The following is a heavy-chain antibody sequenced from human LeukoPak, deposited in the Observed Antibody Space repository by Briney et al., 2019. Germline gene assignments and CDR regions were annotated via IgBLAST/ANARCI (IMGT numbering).Heavy chain of an antibody. D-gene: IGHD3-22*01. Sequence: PSETLSLTCTVSGGSISSGSYYWSWVRQPAGKGLEWIGRIYTSGSTNYNPSLKSRVTISVDTSKNQFSLKLSSVTAADTAVYYCARVVHYYDSSGYYDYWGQGTLVTVSS. J-gene: IGHJ4*02. CDR2: IYTSGST. CDR3: ARVVHYYDSSGYYDY. CDR1: GGSISSGSYY. V-gene: IGHV4-61*02.